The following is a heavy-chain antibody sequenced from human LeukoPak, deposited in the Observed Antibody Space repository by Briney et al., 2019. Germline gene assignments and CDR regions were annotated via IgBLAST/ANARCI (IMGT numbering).Heavy chain of an antibody. Sequence: GGSLRLSCAASGFTFSSYGMHWVRQAPGKGLEWVAFIRYDGSNKYYADSVKGRFTISRDNSKNTLYLQMNSLRAEDTAVYYCAKFGVVPAAIPSYNWFDPWGQGTLVTVSS. V-gene: IGHV3-30*02. CDR2: IRYDGSNK. CDR1: GFTFSSYG. CDR3: AKFGVVPAAIPSYNWFDP. D-gene: IGHD2-2*01. J-gene: IGHJ5*02.